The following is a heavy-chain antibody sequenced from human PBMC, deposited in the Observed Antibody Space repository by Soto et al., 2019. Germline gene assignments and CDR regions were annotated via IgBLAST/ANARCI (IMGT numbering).Heavy chain of an antibody. V-gene: IGHV1-3*01. CDR2: INAGNGNT. J-gene: IGHJ6*02. Sequence: QVQLVQPGAEVKKPGASVKVSCKASGYTFTSYAMHWVRQAPGQRLEWMGWINAGNGNTKYSQKFQGRVTITRDTSASTAYMELSSLRSEDTAAYYCARDLIVVVPAAIGYYYYYGMDVWGQGTTVTVSS. CDR3: ARDLIVVVPAAIGYYYYYGMDV. CDR1: GYTFTSYA. D-gene: IGHD2-2*01.